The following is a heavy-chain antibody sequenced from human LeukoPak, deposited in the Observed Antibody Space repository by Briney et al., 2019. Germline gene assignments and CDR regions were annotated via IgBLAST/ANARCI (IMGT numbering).Heavy chain of an antibody. CDR3: AKSPTGYVPDR. CDR1: GFTFSAFA. CDR2: ITGSGGST. V-gene: IGHV3-23*01. J-gene: IGHJ5*02. D-gene: IGHD3-9*01. Sequence: GGSLRLSCAASGFTFSAFAMSWVRQVPGKGLEWVSVITGSGGSTYYADSVKGRFTISRDNSRTTLYLQMNSLRADDTAVYYCAKSPTGYVPDRWGQGTLVTVSP.